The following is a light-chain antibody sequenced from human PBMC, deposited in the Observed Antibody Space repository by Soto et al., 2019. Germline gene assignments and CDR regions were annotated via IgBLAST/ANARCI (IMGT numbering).Light chain of an antibody. Sequence: EIVLTQSPGTLSLSPGERATLSCRASQSVSSSYLAWYQQKPGQAPRLLIYGASSRATGIPDRFSGSGSGTDFTLTISRVELDDFAGYYCQQYGSSSWTFGQGTKVDI. CDR2: GAS. CDR3: QQYGSSSWT. CDR1: QSVSSSY. V-gene: IGKV3-20*01. J-gene: IGKJ1*01.